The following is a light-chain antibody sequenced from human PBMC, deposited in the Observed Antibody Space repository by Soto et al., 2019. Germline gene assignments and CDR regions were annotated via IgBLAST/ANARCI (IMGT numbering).Light chain of an antibody. CDR1: SSDVGNGYDS. CDR3: SSYTVSVSPSV. Sequence: QSVLAQPASVSGSPGQSITISCSGSSSDVGNGYDSVSWYQQHPGKAPKLIIYEVTNRPSGVSSRFSGSKSGNTASLTISGLQAEDEADYYCSSYTVSVSPSVFGTGTKVTV. J-gene: IGLJ1*01. V-gene: IGLV2-14*01. CDR2: EVT.